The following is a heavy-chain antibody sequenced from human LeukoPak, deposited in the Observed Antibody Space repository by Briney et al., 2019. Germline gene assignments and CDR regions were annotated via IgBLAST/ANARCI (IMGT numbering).Heavy chain of an antibody. Sequence: ASVKVSCKASGYTFTGYYMHWVRQAPGQGLEWMGWINPNSGGTNYAQKFQGRVTMTRDTSISTAYMELSRLRSDDTAVYYCARGYYYDSSYYYYMDVWGKGTTVTISS. CDR1: GYTFTGYY. CDR2: INPNSGGT. J-gene: IGHJ6*03. CDR3: ARGYYYDSSYYYYMDV. V-gene: IGHV1-2*02. D-gene: IGHD3-22*01.